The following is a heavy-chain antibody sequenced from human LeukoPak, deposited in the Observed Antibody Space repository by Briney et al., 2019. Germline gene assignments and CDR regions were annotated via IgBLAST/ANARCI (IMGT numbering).Heavy chain of an antibody. D-gene: IGHD6-19*01. Sequence: NPSETLSLTCTVSGGSISSSSYYWGWIRQPPGKGLEWIGSIYYSGSTYYNPPLKSRVTISVDTSKNQFSLKLSSVTAADTAVYYCARGLLYSSGWYDYWGQGTLVTVSS. CDR2: IYYSGST. J-gene: IGHJ4*02. CDR3: ARGLLYSSGWYDY. CDR1: GGSISSSSYY. V-gene: IGHV4-39*07.